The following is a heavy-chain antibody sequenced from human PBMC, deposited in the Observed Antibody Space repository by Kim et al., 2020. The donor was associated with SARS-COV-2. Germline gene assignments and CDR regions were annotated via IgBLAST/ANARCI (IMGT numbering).Heavy chain of an antibody. CDR1: GGSISSYY. V-gene: IGHV4-59*13. D-gene: IGHD3-9*01. Sequence: SETLSLTCTVSGGSISSYYWSWIRQPPGKGLEWIGYIYYSGSTNYNPSLKSRVTISVDTSKNQFSLKLSSVTAADTAVYYCARWDLTGNRIDYWGQGTLVTVSS. CDR3: ARWDLTGNRIDY. J-gene: IGHJ4*02. CDR2: IYYSGST.